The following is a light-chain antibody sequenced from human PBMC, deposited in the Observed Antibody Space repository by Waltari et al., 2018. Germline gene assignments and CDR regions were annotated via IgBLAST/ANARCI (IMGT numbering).Light chain of an antibody. Sequence: QSALTQPRSVSGSPGQSVTISCTGTSSDVVNYNYVSWYQQYPGKAPKLMIAAVCKRPSWVPDRFPGSKSGNPASLTISGLQSEDEADYYCCSYAGTYRWVFGGGTKLTVL. V-gene: IGLV2-11*01. CDR2: AVC. J-gene: IGLJ3*02. CDR3: CSYAGTYRWV. CDR1: SSDVVNYNY.